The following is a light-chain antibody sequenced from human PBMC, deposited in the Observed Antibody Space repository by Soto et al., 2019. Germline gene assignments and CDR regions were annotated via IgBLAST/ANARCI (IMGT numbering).Light chain of an antibody. V-gene: IGKV3-20*01. J-gene: IGKJ3*01. Sequence: EIVLTQSPGTLSLSPGERATLSCRASQSVSSSYLAWYQQKPGQAPRLLIYGASSRATGIPDRFGGSGSGTDFTLTISRLEPEDFAVYYCQQYGSSPFTLGPGTKVDIK. CDR1: QSVSSSY. CDR3: QQYGSSPFT. CDR2: GAS.